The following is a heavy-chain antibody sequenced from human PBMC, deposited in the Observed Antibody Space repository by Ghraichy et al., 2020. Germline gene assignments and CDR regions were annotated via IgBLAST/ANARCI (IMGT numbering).Heavy chain of an antibody. CDR1: GFIFSSHW. J-gene: IGHJ4*02. V-gene: IGHV3-74*01. Sequence: GESLNISCVASGFIFSSHWMHWVRQGPEKGLVVVARINTGSSTSYGDSVKGRFAVSRDNAKNTLYLQMNSLRVEDTGVYYCVRDDRSYGLDYWGQGTQVIVSS. CDR3: VRDDRSYGLDY. D-gene: IGHD3-10*01. CDR2: INTGSST.